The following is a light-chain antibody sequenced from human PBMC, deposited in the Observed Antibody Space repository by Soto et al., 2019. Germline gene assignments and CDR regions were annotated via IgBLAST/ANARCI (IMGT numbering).Light chain of an antibody. CDR3: CSYVGGTITYYV. J-gene: IGLJ1*01. V-gene: IGLV2-23*01. Sequence: QSVLTQPASASGSPGQSITISCNGTTADVGSSKFVSWYQQHPGKAPKLILYEATKRPAGVSNRFSGSKSGNTASLTISGLQPEDEADYCCCSYVGGTITYYVCGIGTKVAVL. CDR1: TADVGSSKF. CDR2: EAT.